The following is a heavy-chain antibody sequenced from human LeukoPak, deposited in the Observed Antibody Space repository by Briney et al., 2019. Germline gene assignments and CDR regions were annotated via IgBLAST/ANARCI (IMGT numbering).Heavy chain of an antibody. CDR1: VYTFINYG. J-gene: IGHJ5*02. CDR2: ISAYNGNT. D-gene: IGHD2-2*01. V-gene: IGHV1-18*01. CDR3: ARSYCGGTSCYRGPYNWIEP. Sequence: ASVNVSCKGCVYTFINYGINWVGQAPGQGGEWMGWISAYNGNTNYAHKLQGRVTMTTDTYTSTAYMDLRRLRYDETTVYYFARSYCGGTSCYRGPYNWIEPSGEGTLVTVS.